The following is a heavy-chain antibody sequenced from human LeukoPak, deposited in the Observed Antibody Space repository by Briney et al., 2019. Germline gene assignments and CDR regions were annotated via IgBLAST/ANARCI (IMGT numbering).Heavy chain of an antibody. CDR3: ARGQGATVTTSFDY. V-gene: IGHV4-59*12. D-gene: IGHD4-17*01. Sequence: SETLSLTCNVSGASISSYYWSWIRQPPGGGLEWIGYFYHSGGTNYNPSLKSRATISIDTSKNEVSLKLSSVTAADTAVYYCARGQGATVTTSFDYWGQGTLVTVSS. CDR1: GASISSYY. J-gene: IGHJ4*02. CDR2: FYHSGGT.